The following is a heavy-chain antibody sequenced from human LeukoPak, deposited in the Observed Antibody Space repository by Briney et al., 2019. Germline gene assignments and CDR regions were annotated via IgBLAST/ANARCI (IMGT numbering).Heavy chain of an antibody. Sequence: PSETLSLTCAVYGGSFSGYYWNWIRQPPGKGLEWIGEINHSGSTNYNPSLKSRVTISVDTSKNQFSLKLSSVTAADTAVYYCASHHVDTAMVATFDYWGQGTLVTVSS. V-gene: IGHV4-34*01. D-gene: IGHD5-18*01. CDR3: ASHHVDTAMVATFDY. J-gene: IGHJ4*02. CDR2: INHSGST. CDR1: GGSFSGYY.